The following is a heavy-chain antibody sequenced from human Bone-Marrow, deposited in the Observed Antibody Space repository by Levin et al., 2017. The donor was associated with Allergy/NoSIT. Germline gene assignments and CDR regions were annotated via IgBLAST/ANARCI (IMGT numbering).Heavy chain of an antibody. CDR2: ITRGGDT. D-gene: IGHD6-19*01. Sequence: GESLKISCAASGFSLSSYVMTWVRQAPGTGLQWVSLITRGGDTHYPDAVKGRFTVSRDNSKNTLYLQMNNLRAEDTAVYYCAKETVAMAGRTYYDYWGQGTLVTVSS. CDR1: GFSLSSYV. J-gene: IGHJ4*02. V-gene: IGHV3-23*01. CDR3: AKETVAMAGRTYYDY.